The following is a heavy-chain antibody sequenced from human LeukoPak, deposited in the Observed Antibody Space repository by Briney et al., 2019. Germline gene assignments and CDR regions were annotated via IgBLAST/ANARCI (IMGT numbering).Heavy chain of an antibody. CDR2: ISSSGSTI. V-gene: IGHV3-11*01. CDR1: GFTFSDYY. D-gene: IGHD6-6*01. Sequence: GGSLRLSSAASGFTFSDYYMSWIRQAPGKGLEWVSYISSSGSTIYYADSVKGRFTISRDNAKNSLYLQMNSLRAEDTAVYYCARAANIAARDWFDPWGQGTLVTVSS. J-gene: IGHJ5*02. CDR3: ARAANIAARDWFDP.